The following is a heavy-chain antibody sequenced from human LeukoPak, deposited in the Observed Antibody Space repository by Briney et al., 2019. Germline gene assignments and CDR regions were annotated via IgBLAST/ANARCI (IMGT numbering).Heavy chain of an antibody. Sequence: ASETLSLTCTVSGGSISSSSYYWGWIRQPPGKGLEWIGSIYYSGSTYYNPSLKSRVTISVDTSKNQFSLKLSSVTAADTAVYYCARGDIVVVIPFGYWGQGTLVTVSS. J-gene: IGHJ4*02. CDR1: GGSISSSSYY. CDR2: IYYSGST. CDR3: ARGDIVVVIPFGY. V-gene: IGHV4-39*07. D-gene: IGHD3-22*01.